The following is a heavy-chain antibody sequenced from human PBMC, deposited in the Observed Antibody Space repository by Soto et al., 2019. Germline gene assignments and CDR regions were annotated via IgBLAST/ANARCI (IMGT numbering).Heavy chain of an antibody. CDR2: INHSGST. J-gene: IGHJ4*02. Sequence: PSETLSLTCAVYGGSFSGYYWSWIRQPPGKGLEWIGEINHSGSTNYNPSLKSRVTISVDTSKNQFSLKLSSVTAADTAVYYCARVWGDSSGYYFDYWGQGTLVTVSS. V-gene: IGHV4-34*01. CDR1: GGSFSGYY. D-gene: IGHD3-22*01. CDR3: ARVWGDSSGYYFDY.